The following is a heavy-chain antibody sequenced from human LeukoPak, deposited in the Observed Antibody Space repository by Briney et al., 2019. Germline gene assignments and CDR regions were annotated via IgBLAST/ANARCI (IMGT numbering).Heavy chain of an antibody. Sequence: GGSLRLSCAASGFKFSGDYMSWIRQPPGKGLECIAYNSRSSSNIWSAASVRGRFSISRDNAKNSLFLQMDSLRVDDTAVYYCVRDVGGDYVPQRFETWGHGTLVIVSS. V-gene: IGHV3-11*01. CDR1: GFKFSGDY. D-gene: IGHD3-10*02. J-gene: IGHJ5*01. CDR3: VRDVGGDYVPQRFET. CDR2: NSRSSSNI.